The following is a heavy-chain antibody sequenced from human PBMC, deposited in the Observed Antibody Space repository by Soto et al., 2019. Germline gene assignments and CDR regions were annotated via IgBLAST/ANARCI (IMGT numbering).Heavy chain of an antibody. V-gene: IGHV3-48*01. CDR3: ARLKSYGSGSYWFYYGMDV. CDR2: ISSSSSTI. CDR1: GFTFSSYS. D-gene: IGHD3-10*01. J-gene: IGHJ6*02. Sequence: PGGSLRLSCAASGFTFSSYSMNWVRQAPGKGLEWVSYISSSSSTIYYADSVKGRFTISRDNAKNSLYLQMNSLRAEDTAVYYCARLKSYGSGSYWFYYGMDVWGQGTTVTVS.